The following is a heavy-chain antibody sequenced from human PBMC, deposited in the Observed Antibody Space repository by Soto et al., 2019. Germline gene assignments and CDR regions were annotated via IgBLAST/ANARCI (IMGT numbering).Heavy chain of an antibody. J-gene: IGHJ5*02. Sequence: QVQLQESGPGLVKPSQTLSLTCTVSGGSISSGDYYWSWIRQPPGKGLEWIGYIYYSGSTYYNPSLKSRVTISVDTAKNHFSLKLSSVTAADTAVYYCARDRITGTTPNNWFDPWGQGTLVTVSS. CDR3: ARDRITGTTPNNWFDP. D-gene: IGHD1-20*01. CDR2: IYYSGST. V-gene: IGHV4-30-4*01. CDR1: GGSISSGDYY.